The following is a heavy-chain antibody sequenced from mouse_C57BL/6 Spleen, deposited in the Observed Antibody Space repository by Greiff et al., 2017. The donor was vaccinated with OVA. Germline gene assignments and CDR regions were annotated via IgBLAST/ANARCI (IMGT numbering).Heavy chain of an antibody. V-gene: IGHV3-6*01. CDR3: ARIGPYYRGYFDY. J-gene: IGHJ2*01. D-gene: IGHD2-12*01. CDR2: ISYDGSN. Sequence: EVKLLESGPGLVKPSQSLSLTCSVTGYSITSGYYWNWIRQFPGNKLEWMGYISYDGSNNYNPSLKNRISITRDTSKNQFFLKLNSVTTEDTATYYCARIGPYYRGYFDYWGQGTTLTVSS. CDR1: GYSITSGYY.